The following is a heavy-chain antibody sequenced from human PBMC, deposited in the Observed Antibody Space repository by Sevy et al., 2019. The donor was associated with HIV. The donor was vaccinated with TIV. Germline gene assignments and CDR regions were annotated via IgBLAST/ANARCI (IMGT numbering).Heavy chain of an antibody. J-gene: IGHJ4*02. Sequence: GGSLRLSCAASGFTFSNAWMSWVRHAPGKGLEWVGRIKSKTDGGTTDYAAPVKSRFTISRDDSKNTRYLQMNSLKTEDTAIYYCTTESKNRGLSARLDYWGQGTLVTVSS. CDR2: IKSKTDGGTT. V-gene: IGHV3-15*01. CDR3: TTESKNRGLSARLDY. D-gene: IGHD3-10*01. CDR1: GFTFSNAW.